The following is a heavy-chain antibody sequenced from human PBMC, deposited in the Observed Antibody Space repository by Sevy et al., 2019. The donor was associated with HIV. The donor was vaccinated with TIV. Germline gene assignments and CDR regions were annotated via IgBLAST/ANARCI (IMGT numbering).Heavy chain of an antibody. CDR1: GFTFSDHY. CDR3: ATHAGIAAAGRVFDY. D-gene: IGHD6-13*01. CDR2: TRNKADSYTT. V-gene: IGHV3-72*01. J-gene: IGHJ4*02. Sequence: GGSLRLSCAASGFTFSDHYMEWVRQAPGKGLEWVGRTRNKADSYTTEYAASVKGRFTISRDDSKNSLYLQMNSLKNEDTAVYYWATHAGIAAAGRVFDYWGQGSLVTVSS.